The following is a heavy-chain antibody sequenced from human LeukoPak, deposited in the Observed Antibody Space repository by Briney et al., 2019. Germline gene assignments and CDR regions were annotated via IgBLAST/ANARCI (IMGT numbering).Heavy chain of an antibody. D-gene: IGHD5-24*01. Sequence: PGRSLRLSCVASGFTFSSHGMHWVRQAPGKGREWVAVIWYDGSHRYYPDSVKGRFTISRDNSKNTLFLQMDSLRVDDTAVYYCVRDNAAADGALDYWGQGSLVTVSS. CDR1: GFTFSSHG. J-gene: IGHJ4*02. CDR2: IWYDGSHR. CDR3: VRDNAAADGALDY. V-gene: IGHV3-33*01.